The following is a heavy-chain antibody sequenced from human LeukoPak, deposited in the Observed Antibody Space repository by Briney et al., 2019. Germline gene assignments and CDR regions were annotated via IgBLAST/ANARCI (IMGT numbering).Heavy chain of an antibody. CDR3: ARDSGSSGYWARRPLIGFGY. J-gene: IGHJ4*02. D-gene: IGHD3-22*01. CDR1: GYSISSSSYY. CDR2: IYYSGST. V-gene: IGHV4-39*07. Sequence: SETLSLTCTVSGYSISSSSYYWGWIRQPPGKGLEWIGSIYYSGSTYYNPSLKSRVTISVDTSKNQFSLKLSSVTAADTAVYYCARDSGSSGYWARRPLIGFGYWGQGTLVTVSS.